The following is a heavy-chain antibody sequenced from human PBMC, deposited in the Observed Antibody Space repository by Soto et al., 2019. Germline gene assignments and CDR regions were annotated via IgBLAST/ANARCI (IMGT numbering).Heavy chain of an antibody. Sequence: GGSLRLSCAASGFTFRTYAMHWVRQAPGKGLEWVAVISYDGRNEYYADSEKGRFIISRDNSRNTLYLQMNNLRTEDTAVYYCARDNYGFDYWGQGTVVTVS. J-gene: IGHJ4*02. CDR3: ARDNYGFDY. CDR2: ISYDGRNE. V-gene: IGHV3-30*04. CDR1: GFTFRTYA. D-gene: IGHD3-10*01.